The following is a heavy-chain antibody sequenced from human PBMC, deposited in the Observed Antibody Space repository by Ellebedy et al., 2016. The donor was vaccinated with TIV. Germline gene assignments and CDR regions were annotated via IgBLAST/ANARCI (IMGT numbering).Heavy chain of an antibody. CDR3: ARSGKEYYDYVWGSYRYSY. D-gene: IGHD3-16*02. V-gene: IGHV1-69*04. J-gene: IGHJ4*02. CDR1: GGTFSSYA. Sequence: SVKVSXXASGGTFSSYAISWVRQAPGQGFEWMGRIIPILGIANYAQKFQGRVTITADKSTSTAYMELSSLRSEDTAVYYCARSGKEYYDYVWGSYRYSYWGQGTLVTVSS. CDR2: IIPILGIA.